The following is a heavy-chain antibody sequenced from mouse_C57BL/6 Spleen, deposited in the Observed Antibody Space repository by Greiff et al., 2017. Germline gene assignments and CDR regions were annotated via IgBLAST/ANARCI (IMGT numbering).Heavy chain of an antibody. Sequence: QVQLQQSGAELVKPGASVKISCKASGYAFSSYWMNWVKQRPGKGLEWIGQIYPGDGDTNYNGKFKGKATLTADKSSSTAYMQLSSLTSEDSAVYFCARIPYSGLPLGSFDVWGTGTTVTVSS. J-gene: IGHJ1*03. CDR2: IYPGDGDT. D-gene: IGHD1-1*01. CDR3: ARIPYSGLPLGSFDV. CDR1: GYAFSSYW. V-gene: IGHV1-80*01.